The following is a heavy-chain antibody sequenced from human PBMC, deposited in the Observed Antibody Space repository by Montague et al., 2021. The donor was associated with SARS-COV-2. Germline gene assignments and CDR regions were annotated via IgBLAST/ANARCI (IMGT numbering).Heavy chain of an antibody. V-gene: IGHV4-39*01. CDR3: AGVWDAVSYYYGFDV. Sequence: SETLSLTCAVSGASISSSNYYWGWIHQPAGKGLEWIGSIHYSGSTYYNSSLNSRVTVSVDTSKNQFSQKLSSVTAADTAVYYCAGVWDAVSYYYGFDVWGQGTMVTVSS. J-gene: IGHJ6*02. D-gene: IGHD1-26*01. CDR2: IHYSGST. CDR1: GASISSSNYY.